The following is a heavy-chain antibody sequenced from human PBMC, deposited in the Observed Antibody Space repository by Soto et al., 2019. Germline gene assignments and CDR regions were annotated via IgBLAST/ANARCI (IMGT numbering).Heavy chain of an antibody. CDR3: ARVVKTYYYDSSGANYYYGMDV. J-gene: IGHJ6*02. CDR2: IYYSGST. Sequence: QVQLQESGPGLVKPSQTLSLTCTVSGGSISSGGYYWSWIRQHPGKGLEWIGYIYYSGSTYYNPSLKSRVTISVDTSKNQFSRKLSSVTAADTAVYYCARVVKTYYYDSSGANYYYGMDVWGQGTTVTVSS. CDR1: GGSISSGGYY. V-gene: IGHV4-31*03. D-gene: IGHD3-22*01.